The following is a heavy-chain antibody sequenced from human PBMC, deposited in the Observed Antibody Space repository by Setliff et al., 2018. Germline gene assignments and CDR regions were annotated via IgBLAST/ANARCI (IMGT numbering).Heavy chain of an antibody. CDR2: IYITGNP. CDR3: ARDLYDYVWGTYRYHDAFDI. CDR1: GASIRQTSYF. D-gene: IGHD3-16*02. J-gene: IGHJ3*02. V-gene: IGHV4-61*09. Sequence: SETLSLTCAVSGASIRQTSYFWTWVRQPAGKGLEWIGHIYITGNPNVNPSLKSRVAMSLDNSGNQFSLNLQSVTAADTAVYYCARDLYDYVWGTYRYHDAFDIWG.